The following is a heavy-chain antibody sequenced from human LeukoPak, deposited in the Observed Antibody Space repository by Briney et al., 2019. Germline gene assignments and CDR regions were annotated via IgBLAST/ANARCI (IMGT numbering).Heavy chain of an antibody. CDR1: CGSISSYY. V-gene: IGHV4-59*07. Sequence: SDTLSLTCSVSCGSISSYYWSWIRQPPGKGLEWIGYVYYSGSTSYNPSLKSRVTISVDTSKNKFSLKLRSVTAADTAVYYCARPKEVDYYYYMDVWGKGTTVTVSS. CDR2: VYYSGST. J-gene: IGHJ6*03. D-gene: IGHD2-2*01. CDR3: ARPKEVDYYYYMDV.